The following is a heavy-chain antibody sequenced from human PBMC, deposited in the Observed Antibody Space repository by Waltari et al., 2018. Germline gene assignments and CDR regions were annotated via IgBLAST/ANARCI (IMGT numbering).Heavy chain of an antibody. V-gene: IGHV5-10-1*03. J-gene: IGHJ5*02. CDR1: GYSFTSYW. CDR2: TDPSDSYT. CDR3: ARHGTLTIFGVVTYNWFDP. D-gene: IGHD3-3*01. Sequence: EVQLVQSGAEVKMPGESLRISCKGSGYSFTSYWISWVRQMPGKGLEWMGRTDPSDSYTNYSPSFQGHVTISADKSISTAYLQWSSLKASDTAMYYCARHGTLTIFGVVTYNWFDPWGQGTLVTVSS.